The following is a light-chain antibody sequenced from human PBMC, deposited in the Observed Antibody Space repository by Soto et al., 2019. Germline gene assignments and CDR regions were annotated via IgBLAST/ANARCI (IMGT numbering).Light chain of an antibody. Sequence: QSALTQPPSASGSPGQSVTISCTGTSSDVGAYNYVSWYQQYPGKAPKLMIYEVNKRPSGVPDHFSGSKSGKTASLTVSGLQPEDEDDYHCTSYAGSNIWVFGGGTKLTVL. CDR3: TSYAGSNIWV. V-gene: IGLV2-8*01. J-gene: IGLJ3*02. CDR1: SSDVGAYNY. CDR2: EVN.